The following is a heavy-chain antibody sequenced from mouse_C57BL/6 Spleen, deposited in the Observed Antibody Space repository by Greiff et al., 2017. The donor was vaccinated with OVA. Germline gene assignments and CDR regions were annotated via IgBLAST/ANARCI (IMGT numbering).Heavy chain of an antibody. V-gene: IGHV1-64*01. CDR3: AAYYGNLDWYFDV. J-gene: IGHJ1*03. Sequence: QVQLKQPGAELVKPGASVKLSCKASGYTFTSYWMHWVKQRPGQGLEWIGMIHPNSGSTNYNEKFKSKATLTVDKSSSTAYMQLSSLTSEDSAVYYCAAYYGNLDWYFDVWGTGTTVTVSS. D-gene: IGHD2-1*01. CDR1: GYTFTSYW. CDR2: IHPNSGST.